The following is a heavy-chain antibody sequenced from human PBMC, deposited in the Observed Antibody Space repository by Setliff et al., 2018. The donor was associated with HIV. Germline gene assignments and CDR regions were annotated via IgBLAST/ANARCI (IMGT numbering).Heavy chain of an antibody. Sequence: PSETLSLTCAVSRGSISSDNWWTWLRQPPGKGLEWIGEIYHSGSTNYNASLKSRVTISIDKSKSQFSLKLSSVTAADTALYYCARGQHSSTWGALFDYWGQGTPVTVSS. V-gene: IGHV4-4*02. CDR1: RGSISSDNW. D-gene: IGHD6-13*01. J-gene: IGHJ4*02. CDR2: IYHSGST. CDR3: ARGQHSSTWGALFDY.